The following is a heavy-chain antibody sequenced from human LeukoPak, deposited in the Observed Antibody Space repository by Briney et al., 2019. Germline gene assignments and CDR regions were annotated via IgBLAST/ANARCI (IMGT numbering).Heavy chain of an antibody. CDR3: AKGRVTRGYYYGMDV. Sequence: GGSLRLSCAGSGFTFSDSWMSWVRQAPGKGPEWVADIKDDGSQEEYLDSVKGRFTISRDNSKNTLYLQMNSLRAEDTAVYYCAKGRVTRGYYYGMDVWGQGTTVTVSS. J-gene: IGHJ6*02. V-gene: IGHV3-7*01. D-gene: IGHD4-17*01. CDR1: GFTFSDSW. CDR2: IKDDGSQE.